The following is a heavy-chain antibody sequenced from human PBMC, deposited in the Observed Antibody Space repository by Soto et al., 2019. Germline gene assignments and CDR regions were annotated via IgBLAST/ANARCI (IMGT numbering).Heavy chain of an antibody. Sequence: ASETLSLTCTVSGGSVSSGSYYWSWIRQPPGKGLEWIGDIYYSGSTNYNPSLKSRVTISVDTSKNQFSLKLSSVTAADTAVYYCARDRGYCSGGSCYTHSLTGYYYGMDGCGQGPTVT. J-gene: IGHJ6*02. CDR3: ARDRGYCSGGSCYTHSLTGYYYGMDG. V-gene: IGHV4-61*01. D-gene: IGHD2-15*01. CDR1: GGSVSSGSYY. CDR2: IYYSGST.